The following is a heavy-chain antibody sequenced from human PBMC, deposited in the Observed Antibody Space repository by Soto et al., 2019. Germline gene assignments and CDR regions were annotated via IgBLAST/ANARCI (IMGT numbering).Heavy chain of an antibody. CDR3: ARIIAVAGYYFDY. D-gene: IGHD6-19*01. J-gene: IGHJ4*02. CDR2: IYYSGST. V-gene: IGHV4-59*08. CDR1: GGSISSYY. Sequence: SETLSLTCTVSGGSISSYYWSWIRQPPGKGLEWIGYIYYSGSTNYNPSLKSRVTISVDTSKNQFSLKLSSVTAADTAVYYCARIIAVAGYYFDYWGQGTLVTVSS.